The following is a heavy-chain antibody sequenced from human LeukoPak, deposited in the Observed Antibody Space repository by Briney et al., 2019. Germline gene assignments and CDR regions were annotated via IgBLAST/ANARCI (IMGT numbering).Heavy chain of an antibody. D-gene: IGHD1/OR15-1a*01. CDR2: ICEGGARM. CDR3: AKDLGSRGLGTTLIN. Sequence: GGSLRLSCLASGFTFSDYAMTWFRRAPGPGLECVSGICEGGARMDYEDSVKGPFTISTDTSKNSLYLQIHSLEVQDTAIYFCAKDLGSRGLGTTLINWGQGTLVTVSS. CDR1: GFTFSDYA. V-gene: IGHV3-23*01. J-gene: IGHJ4*02.